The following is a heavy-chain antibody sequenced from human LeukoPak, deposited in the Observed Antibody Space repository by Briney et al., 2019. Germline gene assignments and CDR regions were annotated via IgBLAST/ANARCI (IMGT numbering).Heavy chain of an antibody. D-gene: IGHD4-23*01. CDR3: ERWGDHYGGNSGYYFDY. CDR1: GGTFSSYA. V-gene: IGHV1-69*05. J-gene: IGHJ4*02. Sequence: GASVKVSCKASGGTFSSYAISWVRQAPGQGLEWMGRIIPIFGTANYAQKFQGRVTITTDESTSTAYMELSSLRSEDTAVYYCERWGDHYGGNSGYYFDYWGQGTLVTVSS. CDR2: IIPIFGTA.